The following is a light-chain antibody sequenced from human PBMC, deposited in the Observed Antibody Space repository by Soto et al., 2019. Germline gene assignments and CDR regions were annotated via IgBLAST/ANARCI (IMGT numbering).Light chain of an antibody. CDR3: QQYGSSPPT. J-gene: IGKJ1*01. V-gene: IGKV3-20*01. CDR1: QSVSSSY. CDR2: GAS. Sequence: EIVLTQSPGTLSLSPGERATLSCRASQSVSSSYLAWYRRKPGQAPSLLIYGASTRATGIPGRFSGSGSGTDFTLTITRLEPEDFAVYYCQQYGSSPPTFGQGTKVEIK.